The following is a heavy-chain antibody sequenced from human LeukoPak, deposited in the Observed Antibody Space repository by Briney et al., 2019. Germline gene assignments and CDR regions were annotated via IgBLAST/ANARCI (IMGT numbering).Heavy chain of an antibody. D-gene: IGHD6-25*01. Sequence: PGGSLRLSCEASGFTFRNYGMQWVRQAPGKGLEWLAVVSHDGGNKIYAESVKGRFTTSRDNSKNTLDLEMFSLRTEDTAVYYCTREFTSFNSGWYFQYWGQGAQVIVSS. J-gene: IGHJ1*01. CDR2: VSHDGGNK. CDR1: GFTFRNYG. V-gene: IGHV3-30*03. CDR3: TREFTSFNSGWYFQY.